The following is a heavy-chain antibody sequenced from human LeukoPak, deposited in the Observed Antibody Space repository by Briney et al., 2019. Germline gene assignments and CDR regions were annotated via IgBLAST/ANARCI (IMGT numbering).Heavy chain of an antibody. CDR3: ARDDGSGVDY. CDR2: IYYSGST. V-gene: IGHV4-59*12. CDR1: GGSISSYY. J-gene: IGHJ4*02. D-gene: IGHD3-3*01. Sequence: SETLFLTCTVSGGSISSYYWSWIRQPPGKGLEWIGYIYYSGSTNYNPSLKSRATISVDTSKNQFSLKLSSVTAADTAVYYCARDDGSGVDYWGQGTLVTVSS.